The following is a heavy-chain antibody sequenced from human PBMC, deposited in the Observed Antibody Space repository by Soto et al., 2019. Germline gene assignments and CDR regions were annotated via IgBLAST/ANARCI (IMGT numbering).Heavy chain of an antibody. CDR1: GFTFSSYG. CDR2: IWYDGSNK. D-gene: IGHD3-10*01. J-gene: IGHJ4*02. CDR3: ARGSGVRGVIIDY. V-gene: IGHV3-33*08. Sequence: GGSLRLSCAASGFTFSSYGMHWVRQAPGKGLEWVAVIWYDGSNKYYADSVKGRFTISRDNSKNTLYLQMNSLRAEDTAVYYCARGSGVRGVIIDYWGQGTLVTVSS.